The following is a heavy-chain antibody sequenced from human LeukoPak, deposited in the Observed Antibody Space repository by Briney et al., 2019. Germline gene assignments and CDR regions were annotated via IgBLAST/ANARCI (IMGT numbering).Heavy chain of an antibody. CDR3: ARDRGIAAAGTSFTFDY. CDR1: GYTFTDYY. Sequence: GASVKVSCKASGYTFTDYYMHWVRQAPGQGLEWMGRVNPNSGGTNYAQKFQGRVTMTRGTSISTAYMELSRLTSDDTAVYYCARDRGIAAAGTSFTFDYWGQEPWSPSPQ. CDR2: VNPNSGGT. D-gene: IGHD6-13*01. J-gene: IGHJ4*01. V-gene: IGHV1-2*06.